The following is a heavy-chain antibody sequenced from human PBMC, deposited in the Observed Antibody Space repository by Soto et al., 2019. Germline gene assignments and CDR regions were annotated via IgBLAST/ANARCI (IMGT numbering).Heavy chain of an antibody. V-gene: IGHV2-5*02. CDR1: GFSLSTSGVN. Sequence: QITLKESGPTLVKPTQTLTLTCTFSGFSLSTSGVNVGWIRQPPGKALEWLALIYWDDAKRYSSSLKNRLTITKDTSKIQVVITMTNIDPVDTATYYCAHRRRGFSYGHYFDYWGQGTLVTVSS. D-gene: IGHD5-18*01. CDR2: IYWDDAK. J-gene: IGHJ4*02. CDR3: AHRRRGFSYGHYFDY.